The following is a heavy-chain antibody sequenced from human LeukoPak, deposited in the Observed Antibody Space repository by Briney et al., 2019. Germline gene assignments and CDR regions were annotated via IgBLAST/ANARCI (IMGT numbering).Heavy chain of an antibody. J-gene: IGHJ4*02. Sequence: RLGESLKISCKTSGYTFTTYWIAWVRQVPGKGLDWMGIIYPDDSDIRYSPSFQGQVTISADKSISTAYLQWISLKASDTAMYSCARQCRSVPAAANYWGQGTLVTVSS. CDR2: IYPDDSDI. CDR3: ARQCRSVPAAANY. CDR1: GYTFTTYW. V-gene: IGHV5-51*01. D-gene: IGHD2-15*01.